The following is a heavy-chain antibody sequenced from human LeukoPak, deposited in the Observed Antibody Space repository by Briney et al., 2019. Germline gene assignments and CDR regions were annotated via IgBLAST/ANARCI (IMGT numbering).Heavy chain of an antibody. CDR2: ISYGGST. J-gene: IGHJ4*02. V-gene: IGHV4-39*07. CDR3: ARGALDF. CDR1: GVSINSTTFH. Sequence: SETLSLTCSVSGVSINSTTFHGGWLRQPPGKGPEWIGVISYGGSTYYNPSLKSRVTLSLDRSKNHFSLNLSSVTAADAAVYYCARGALDFWGQGLLVTVSS.